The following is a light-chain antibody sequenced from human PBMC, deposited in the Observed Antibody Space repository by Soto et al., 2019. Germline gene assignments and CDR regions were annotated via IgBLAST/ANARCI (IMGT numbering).Light chain of an antibody. J-gene: IGKJ1*01. V-gene: IGKV1-27*01. CDR1: QGISNY. Sequence: DIQITQSPSSLSASVVDRVTITCRASQGISNYLAWYQQNPGKVPKLLIYAASSLQSGVPSRFSGSGSGTDFTLTISSLQPEDVATYYCQKYNSASWSFGQGPRWIS. CDR3: QKYNSASWS. CDR2: AAS.